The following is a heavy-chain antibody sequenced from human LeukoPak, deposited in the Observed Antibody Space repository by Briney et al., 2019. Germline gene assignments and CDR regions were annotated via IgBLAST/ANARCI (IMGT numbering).Heavy chain of an antibody. CDR2: ISAYNGNT. CDR1: GYTFTSYG. CDR3: ARPPVYSSGWDPFDY. J-gene: IGHJ4*02. V-gene: IGHV1-18*01. Sequence: ASVKDSCKASGYTFTSYGISWVRQAPGQGLEWMGWISAYNGNTNYAQKLQGRVTMTTDTSTSTAYMELRSLRSDDTAVYYCARPPVYSSGWDPFDYWGQGTLVTVSS. D-gene: IGHD6-19*01.